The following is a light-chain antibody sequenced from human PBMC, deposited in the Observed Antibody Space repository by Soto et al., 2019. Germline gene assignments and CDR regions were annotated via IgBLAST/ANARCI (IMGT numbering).Light chain of an antibody. CDR2: WAS. CDR1: QSVLYSSNNKNY. J-gene: IGKJ4*01. Sequence: DIVMTQSPDSLAVSLGERDTINCKSSQSVLYSSNNKNYLAWYQQKPGQPTKLLIYWASTRESGVPDRFSGSGSGTDFTLTISSLQAEDVAVYYCQQYYSTPLTFGGGTKVEIK. CDR3: QQYYSTPLT. V-gene: IGKV4-1*01.